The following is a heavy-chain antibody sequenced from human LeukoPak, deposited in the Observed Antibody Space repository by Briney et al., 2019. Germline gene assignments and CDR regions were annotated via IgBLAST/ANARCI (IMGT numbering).Heavy chain of an antibody. CDR2: ISGSGGST. CDR3: AKEVGIAAAQNSYFDY. D-gene: IGHD6-13*01. J-gene: IGHJ4*02. Sequence: PGGSLRLSCAASGFTFSSYAVSWVRQAPGKGLEGVSAISGSGGSTYYADSVKGRFTISRDNSKNTLYLQMNSLRAEDTAVYYCAKEVGIAAAQNSYFDYWGQGTLVTVSS. CDR1: GFTFSSYA. V-gene: IGHV3-23*01.